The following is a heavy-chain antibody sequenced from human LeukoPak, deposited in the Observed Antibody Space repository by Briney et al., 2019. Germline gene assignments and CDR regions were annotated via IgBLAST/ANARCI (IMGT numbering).Heavy chain of an antibody. CDR3: ARDPGGTGTTGYVRD. CDR1: GFTFSSYA. V-gene: IGHV3-30-3*01. Sequence: PGGSLRLSCAASGFTFSSYAMHWVRQAPGKGLEWVAVISYDGSNKYYADSVKGRFTISRDNSKNTLYLQMNSLRAEDTAVYYCARDPGGTGTTGYVRDWGQGTLVTVSS. J-gene: IGHJ4*02. CDR2: ISYDGSNK. D-gene: IGHD1-7*01.